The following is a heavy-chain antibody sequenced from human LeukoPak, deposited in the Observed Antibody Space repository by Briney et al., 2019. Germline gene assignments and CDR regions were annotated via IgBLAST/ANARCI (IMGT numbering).Heavy chain of an antibody. CDR1: GGSISSYY. CDR2: IYYSGST. Sequence: SETLSLTCTVSGGSISSYYWSWIRQPPGKRLEWIGYIYYSGSTNYNPSLKSRVTISVDTSKNQFSLKLSSVTAADTAVYYCARVNYVWGSYRNWFDPWGQGTLVTVSS. J-gene: IGHJ5*02. V-gene: IGHV4-59*01. D-gene: IGHD3-16*02. CDR3: ARVNYVWGSYRNWFDP.